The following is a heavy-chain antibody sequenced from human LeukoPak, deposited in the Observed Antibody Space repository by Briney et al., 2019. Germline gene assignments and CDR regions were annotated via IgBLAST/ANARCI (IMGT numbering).Heavy chain of an antibody. CDR1: GFTFSSYA. D-gene: IGHD2-2*01. V-gene: IGHV3-23*01. Sequence: GGSLRLSCAASGFTFSSYAMSWVRQAPGKGLEWVSAITGSGGSTYYVDSVKGRFTISRDNSKNTLYLQMNSLRAEDTAVYYCAKGLREYQLLFDYWGQGTLVTVSS. J-gene: IGHJ4*02. CDR2: ITGSGGST. CDR3: AKGLREYQLLFDY.